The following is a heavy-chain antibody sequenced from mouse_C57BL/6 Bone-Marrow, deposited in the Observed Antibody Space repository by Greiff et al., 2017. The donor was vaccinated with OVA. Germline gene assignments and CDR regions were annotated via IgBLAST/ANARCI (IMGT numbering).Heavy chain of an antibody. CDR1: GFTFSSYA. D-gene: IGHD1-1*01. V-gene: IGHV5-4*03. Sequence: EVKLVESGGGLVKPGGSLKLSCAASGFTFSSYAMSWVRQTPEKRLEWVATISNGGSYTYYPDNVKGRFTISRDNAKNNLYLQMNHLKSEDTAMYYCARDSWDYFDYWGQGTTLTVSS. J-gene: IGHJ2*01. CDR3: ARDSWDYFDY. CDR2: ISNGGSYT.